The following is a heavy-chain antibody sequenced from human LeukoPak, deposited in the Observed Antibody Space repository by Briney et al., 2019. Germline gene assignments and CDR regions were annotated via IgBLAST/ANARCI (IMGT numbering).Heavy chain of an antibody. CDR3: ARGKSGENFDWLLYFDS. CDR2: INAGNSDT. V-gene: IGHV1-3*01. J-gene: IGHJ4*02. Sequence: ASVKVSCKASGYTFTSYSMHWVRQAPGQRLEWMGLINAGNSDTKYSQKFQGRVTITRDTSASTAYMELSSLRSEDTAVYFCARGKSGENFDWLLYFDSWGQGTLVTVSS. CDR1: GYTFTSYS. D-gene: IGHD3-9*01.